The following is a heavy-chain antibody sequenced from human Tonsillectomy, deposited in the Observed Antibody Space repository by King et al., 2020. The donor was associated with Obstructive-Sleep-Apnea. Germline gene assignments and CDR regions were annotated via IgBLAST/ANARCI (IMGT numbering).Heavy chain of an antibody. Sequence: QLVQSGAEVKKPGSSVKVSCKASGGTFSSYAISWVRQAPGQGLEWMGGIIPMSGTNNYAQKFQGRVTIRVDEFTSTAYMELSSLKYEDTAVYYCALTGSGWSGWFDPWGQGTLVIVSS. V-gene: IGHV1-69*01. CDR2: IIPMSGTN. D-gene: IGHD6-19*01. J-gene: IGHJ5*02. CDR1: GGTFSSYA. CDR3: ALTGSGWSGWFDP.